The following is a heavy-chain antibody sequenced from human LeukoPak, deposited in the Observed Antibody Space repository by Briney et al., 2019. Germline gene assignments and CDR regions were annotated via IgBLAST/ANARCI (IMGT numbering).Heavy chain of an antibody. J-gene: IGHJ6*03. CDR3: ARQSERGWLPPTGYYYYMDV. D-gene: IGHD5-24*01. CDR1: GYTFTGYY. CDR2: IIPIFGKE. V-gene: IGHV1-69*06. Sequence: ASVKVSCKASGYTFTGYYMHWVRQAPGQGLDGMGGIIPIFGKENYPQKFQGRVTITAAKSTSTAYMELSSLRSEDTAVYYCARQSERGWLPPTGYYYYMDVWGKGTTVTVSS.